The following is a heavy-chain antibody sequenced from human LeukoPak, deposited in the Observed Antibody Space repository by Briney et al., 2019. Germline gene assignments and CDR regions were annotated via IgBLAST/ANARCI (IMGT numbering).Heavy chain of an antibody. D-gene: IGHD5-12*01. V-gene: IGHV3-23*01. CDR1: GFTFSNYG. CDR3: AKALNSGYDYSLDY. Sequence: GGTLRLSCAASGFTFSNYGMNWVRQAPGKGLEWVSAISAGSTITNYADSVKGRFTISRDNSKNTLFLQMNSLRHEDTAVYYCAKALNSGYDYSLDYWGQGTLVTVSS. J-gene: IGHJ4*02. CDR2: ISAGSTIT.